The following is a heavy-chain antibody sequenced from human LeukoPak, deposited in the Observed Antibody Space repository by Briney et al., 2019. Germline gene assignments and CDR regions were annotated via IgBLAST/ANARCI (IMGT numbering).Heavy chain of an antibody. D-gene: IGHD3-3*01. CDR2: ISSSSSYI. CDR1: GFTFSSYS. J-gene: IGHJ6*03. Sequence: GGSLRLSCAASGFTFSSYSMNWVRQAPGKGLEWVSSISSSSSYIYYADSVKGRFTISRDNAKNSLYLQMNSLRAEDTAVYYCARDNPEYYDFWSGFGAVYYYYYMDVWGKGTTVTVSS. CDR3: ARDNPEYYDFWSGFGAVYYYYYMDV. V-gene: IGHV3-21*01.